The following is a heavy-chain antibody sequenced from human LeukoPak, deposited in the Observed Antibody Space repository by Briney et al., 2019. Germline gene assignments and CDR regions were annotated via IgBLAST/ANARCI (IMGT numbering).Heavy chain of an antibody. CDR3: ARNVDYYFDY. V-gene: IGHV3-53*04. D-gene: IGHD5-24*01. CDR1: GFTVSTNY. Sequence: GGSLRLSCAASGFTVSTNYMSWVRQAPGKGLGWVSVIYSDGSTYYTDSVKGRFTISRHNSENTLYLQMDSLRAEDTALYYCARNVDYYFDYWGQGTLVTVSS. J-gene: IGHJ4*02. CDR2: IYSDGST.